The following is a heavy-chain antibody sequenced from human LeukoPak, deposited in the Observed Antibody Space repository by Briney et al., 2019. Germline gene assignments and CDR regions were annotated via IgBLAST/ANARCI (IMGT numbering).Heavy chain of an antibody. D-gene: IGHD2-2*01. V-gene: IGHV3-30-3*01. CDR1: GFTFSSYA. Sequence: GGSLRLSCAASGFTFSSYAMHWVRQAPGKGLEWVAVISYDGSNKYYADSVKGRFTIFRDNSKNTLYLQMNSLRAEDTAVYYCARDGGYCSSTSCVDYYGMDVWGQGTTVTVSS. CDR3: ARDGGYCSSTSCVDYYGMDV. J-gene: IGHJ6*02. CDR2: ISYDGSNK.